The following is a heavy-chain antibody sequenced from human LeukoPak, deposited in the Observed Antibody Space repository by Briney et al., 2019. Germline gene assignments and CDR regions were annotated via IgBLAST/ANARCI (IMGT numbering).Heavy chain of an antibody. V-gene: IGHV4-59*08. Sequence: SETLSPTCTVSGGSISSYYWSWIRQPPGKGPEWIGYIYYSGSTNYNPSLKSRVTISVDTSKNQFSLKLSSVTAADTAVYYCARLPGDGPDYWGQGTLVTVSS. CDR1: GGSISSYY. J-gene: IGHJ4*02. D-gene: IGHD5-24*01. CDR3: ARLPGDGPDY. CDR2: IYYSGST.